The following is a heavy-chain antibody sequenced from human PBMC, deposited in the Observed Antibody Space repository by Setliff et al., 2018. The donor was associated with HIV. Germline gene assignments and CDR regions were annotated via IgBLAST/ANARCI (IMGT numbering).Heavy chain of an antibody. CDR2: ITPNSGGT. J-gene: IGHJ1*01. D-gene: IGHD4-17*01. CDR1: GYTFTGYY. V-gene: IGHV1-2*02. Sequence: GASVKVSCKASGYTFTGYYMHWVRQAPGQGLKWMGWITPNSGGTNYAQKFQGRVTMTRDTSISTAYMELSRLRSDDTAVYYCARDHGMWDYGGNVLLREYFLHWGQGTLVTVSS. CDR3: ARDHGMWDYGGNVLLREYFLH.